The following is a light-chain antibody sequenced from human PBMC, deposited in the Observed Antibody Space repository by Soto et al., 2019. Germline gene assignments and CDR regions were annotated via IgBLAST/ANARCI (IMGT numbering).Light chain of an antibody. Sequence: DIQMTQSPSSXSASVGDSVTITCRASQSISTYLNWYQQMPGKAPNLLIYDASYLETGVPSRFSGSGSGTDFTFTISSLQPEDIGTYYCQQYQSLPFTFGPGTKVETK. CDR1: QSISTY. J-gene: IGKJ3*01. CDR3: QQYQSLPFT. CDR2: DAS. V-gene: IGKV1-33*01.